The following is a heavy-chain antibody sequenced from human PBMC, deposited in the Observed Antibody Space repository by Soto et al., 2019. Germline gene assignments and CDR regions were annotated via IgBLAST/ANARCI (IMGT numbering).Heavy chain of an antibody. Sequence: QVQLVQSGAEVKKPGASVKVSCKASGYTFTNYDISWVRQAPGQGLEWMGGISTYNGNTNYEQKFQGRVTMTTDTSTTTAYMEVRSLRSDDTAVYYCARVSGSYYYAPGYWGQGTLVNVS. CDR3: ARVSGSYYYAPGY. V-gene: IGHV1-18*01. CDR1: GYTFTNYD. J-gene: IGHJ4*02. D-gene: IGHD1-26*01. CDR2: ISTYNGNT.